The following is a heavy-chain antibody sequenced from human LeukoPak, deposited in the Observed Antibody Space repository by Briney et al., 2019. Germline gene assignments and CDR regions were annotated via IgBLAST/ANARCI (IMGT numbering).Heavy chain of an antibody. D-gene: IGHD2-2*01. V-gene: IGHV4-39*07. CDR3: ARDIRWSTTSWYYYYMDV. Sequence: NPSETLSLTCTVSGASINSDTYYWGWIRQPPGKGLEWIGTHSHSGSTYYNPSLKSRVTISVDTSKNQFSLKLSSVTAADTAVYYCARDIRWSTTSWYYYYMDVWGKGTTVTVSS. J-gene: IGHJ6*03. CDR2: HSHSGST. CDR1: GASINSDTYY.